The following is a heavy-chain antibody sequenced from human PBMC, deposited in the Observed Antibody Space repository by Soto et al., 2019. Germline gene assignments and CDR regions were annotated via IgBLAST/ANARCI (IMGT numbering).Heavy chain of an antibody. J-gene: IGHJ4*02. CDR3: ASLQAGVPHC. CDR2: IFYDGYT. CDR1: GDSISGSPYF. Sequence: QLQLQESGPGLVMPSETLSLTCTVSGDSISGSPYFWGWIRQPPGKRLEWIGSIFYDGYTLYTPSLRSRVTISVDTSKNQFSLKLASVAAADTATYFWASLQAGVPHCWGQGTLVTVSS. V-gene: IGHV4-39*01. D-gene: IGHD3-10*01.